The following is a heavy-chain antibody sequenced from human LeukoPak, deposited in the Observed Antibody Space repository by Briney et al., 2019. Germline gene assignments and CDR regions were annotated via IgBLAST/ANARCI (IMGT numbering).Heavy chain of an antibody. CDR2: IYPDDSDT. CDR1: GYSFTSSW. J-gene: IGHJ5*02. Sequence: GESLKISCTGSGYSFTSSWIGGVRQMPGKRLEWMGIIYPDDSDTRYSPSFEGHVTISADKSITTAFLQWSSLRDSDTAMYFCARYSGYNNNWFDPWGQGTLVTVSS. CDR3: ARYSGYNNNWFDP. V-gene: IGHV5-51*01. D-gene: IGHD5-24*01.